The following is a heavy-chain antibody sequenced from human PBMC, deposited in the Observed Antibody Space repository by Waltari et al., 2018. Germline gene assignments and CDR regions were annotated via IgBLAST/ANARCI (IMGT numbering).Heavy chain of an antibody. J-gene: IGHJ4*02. CDR2: SILGRT. CDR3: AASTVFGVVVDY. Sequence: QVYLQESGPGLVEPSKTLSLTCRVFGVSVSRGSFYWTWIRQPAGKGRDWVVYSILGRTNYNPSLKSRVNISVDTSKNQFSLNLSSVTAADTAVYFCAASTVFGVVVDYWGQGTPVTVSS. CDR1: GVSVSRGSFY. V-gene: IGHV4-61*09. D-gene: IGHD3-3*01.